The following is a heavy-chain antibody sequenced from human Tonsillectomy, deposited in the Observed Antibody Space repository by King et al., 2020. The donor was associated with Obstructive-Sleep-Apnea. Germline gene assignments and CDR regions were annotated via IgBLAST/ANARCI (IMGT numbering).Heavy chain of an antibody. J-gene: IGHJ4*02. CDR1: GFTFSDYY. CDR2: ISSSGSSI. D-gene: IGHD5-18*01. V-gene: IGHV3-11*01. Sequence: QLVQSGGGLVKPGGSLRLSCAASGFTFSDYYMNWIRQAPGKGLEWVSYISSSGSSIYYADSVKGRFTISRDNAKNSLYLQMNSLRAEDTAVYYCAIPAINWDFDYWGQGTLVTVSS. CDR3: AIPAINWDFDY.